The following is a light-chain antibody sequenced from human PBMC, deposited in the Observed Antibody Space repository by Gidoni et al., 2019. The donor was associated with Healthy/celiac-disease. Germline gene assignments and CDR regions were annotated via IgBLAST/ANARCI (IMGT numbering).Light chain of an antibody. V-gene: IGLV1-44*01. J-gene: IGLJ1*01. Sequence: QSVLTPPPSSSGTPGQGVTIPCSGSSANIVSNTVNWYQQLPGAAPQLLVYSNDPRPSGVPDRFSGSKSGTSASLAISGLQSEDEADYYCAAWDDSLNGYVFGTGTKVTVL. CDR3: AAWDDSLNGYV. CDR2: SND. CDR1: SANIVSNT.